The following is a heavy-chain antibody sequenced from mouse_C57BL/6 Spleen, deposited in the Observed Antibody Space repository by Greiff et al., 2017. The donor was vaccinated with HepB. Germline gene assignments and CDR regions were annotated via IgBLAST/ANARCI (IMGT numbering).Heavy chain of an antibody. CDR1: GYTFTSYD. J-gene: IGHJ3*01. Sequence: QVHVKQSGPELVKPGASVKLSCKASGYTFTSYDINWVKQRPGQGLEWIGWIYPRDGSTKYNEKFKGKATLTVDTSSSTAYMELHSLTSEDSAVYFCARREDYGSRFWFAYWGQGTLVTVSA. D-gene: IGHD1-1*01. V-gene: IGHV1-85*01. CDR3: ARREDYGSRFWFAY. CDR2: IYPRDGST.